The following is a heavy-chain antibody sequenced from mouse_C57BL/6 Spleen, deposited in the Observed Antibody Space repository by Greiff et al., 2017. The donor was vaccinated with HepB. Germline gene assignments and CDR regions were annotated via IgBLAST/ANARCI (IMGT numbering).Heavy chain of an antibody. CDR3: ARHDDLYYYGSSPYAMDY. J-gene: IGHJ4*01. D-gene: IGHD1-1*01. CDR1: GFTFSSYG. V-gene: IGHV5-6*01. Sequence: EVQVVESGGDLVKPGGSLKLSCAASGFTFSSYGMSWVRQTPDKRLEWVATISSGGSYTYYPDSVKGRFTISRDNAKNTLYLQMSSLKSEDTAMYYCARHDDLYYYGSSPYAMDYWGQGTSVTVSS. CDR2: ISSGGSYT.